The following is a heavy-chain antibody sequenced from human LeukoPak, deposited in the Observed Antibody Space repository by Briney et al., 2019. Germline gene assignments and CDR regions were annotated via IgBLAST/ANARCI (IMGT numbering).Heavy chain of an antibody. J-gene: IGHJ3*02. V-gene: IGHV1-2*02. CDR2: INPNSGGT. D-gene: IGHD3-3*01. Sequence: ASVKVSCKASGYTFTGYYMHWVRQAPGQGLEWMGWINPNSGGTNYAQKFQGRVTMTRDTSISTAYMELRSLRSDDTAVYYCARTTIFGVVTGPDAFDIWGQGTMVTVSS. CDR1: GYTFTGYY. CDR3: ARTTIFGVVTGPDAFDI.